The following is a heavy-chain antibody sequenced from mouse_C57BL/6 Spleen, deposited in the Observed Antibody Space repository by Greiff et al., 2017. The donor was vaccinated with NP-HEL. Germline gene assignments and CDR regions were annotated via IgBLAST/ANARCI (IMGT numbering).Heavy chain of an antibody. CDR1: GYSFTDYN. CDR3: ARVGGSSFSYAMDY. V-gene: IGHV1-39*01. CDR2: INPNYGTT. J-gene: IGHJ4*01. D-gene: IGHD1-1*01. Sequence: VQLKQSGPELVKPGASVKISCKASGYSFTDYNMNWVKQSNGKSLEWIGVINPNYGTTSYNQKFKGKATLTVDQSSSTAYMQLNSLTSEDSAVYYCARVGGSSFSYAMDYWGQGTSVTVSS.